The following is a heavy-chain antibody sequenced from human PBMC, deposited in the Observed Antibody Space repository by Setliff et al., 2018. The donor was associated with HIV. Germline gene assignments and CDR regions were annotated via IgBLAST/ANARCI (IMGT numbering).Heavy chain of an antibody. CDR3: AKAGGYDSSGYYYLDY. V-gene: IGHV3-9*03. CDR1: GFTFSSYS. J-gene: IGHJ4*02. D-gene: IGHD3-22*01. CDR2: ISWNSGSI. Sequence: PGGSLRLSCAASGFTFSSYSMHWVRQAPGKGLEWVSGISWNSGSIGYADSVKGRFTISRDNAKNSLYLQMNSLRAEDMALYYCAKAGGYDSSGYYYLDYWGQGTLVTVSS.